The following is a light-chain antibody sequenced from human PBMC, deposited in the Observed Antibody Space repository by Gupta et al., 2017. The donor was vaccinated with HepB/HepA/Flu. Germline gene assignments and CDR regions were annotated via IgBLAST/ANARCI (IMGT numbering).Light chain of an antibody. J-gene: IGKJ2*01. V-gene: IGKV2-28*01. CDR3: MQDLQTPYT. CDR2: LGS. Sequence: DTVMTQSPLSLPVTPGEPASISCRSSQSLLHSNGYNYLDWYLQKPGQSPQLLIYLGSNRASGVPDRFSGSGSGTDFTLKISRVEAEDVGVYYCMQDLQTPYTFGQGTKLEIK. CDR1: QSLLHSNGYNY.